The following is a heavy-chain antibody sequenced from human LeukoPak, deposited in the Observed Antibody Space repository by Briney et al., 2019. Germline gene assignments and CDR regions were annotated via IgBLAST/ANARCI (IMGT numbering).Heavy chain of an antibody. D-gene: IGHD3-10*01. CDR2: IYSGDNT. V-gene: IGHV3-53*01. CDR3: VRESSGSYFAY. J-gene: IGHJ4*02. CDR1: GFTVSSNY. Sequence: SGGSLRLSCAASGFTVSSNYMSWVRQAPGKGLEWVSVIYSGDNTYYADSVKGRFTTSRDNSKNTLYLQMNSLRAEDTAVYYCVRESSGSYFAYWGQGTLVTVSS.